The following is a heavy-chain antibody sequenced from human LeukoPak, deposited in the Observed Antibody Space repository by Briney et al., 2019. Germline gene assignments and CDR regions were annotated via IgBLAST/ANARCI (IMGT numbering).Heavy chain of an antibody. CDR2: MNPNNGDT. CDR1: GYTFTSYD. D-gene: IGHD1-26*01. CDR3: ARVRDLELNDAFDI. J-gene: IGHJ3*02. Sequence: ASVKVSCKTSGYTFTSYDINWVRQATGQGLEWLGFMNPNNGDTAYAQKFQGRVSMTRNTSIRTAYMELSSLRSEDTAVYYCARVRDLELNDAFDIWGQGTMVTVSS. V-gene: IGHV1-8*01.